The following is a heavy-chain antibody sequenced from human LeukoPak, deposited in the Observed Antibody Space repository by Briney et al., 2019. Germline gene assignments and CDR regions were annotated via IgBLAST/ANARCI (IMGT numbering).Heavy chain of an antibody. V-gene: IGHV3-9*01. CDR1: GFTFDDYA. CDR3: AKDGYQLPTNWFDP. Sequence: GGSLRLSCAASGFTFDDYAMHWVRQAPGKGLEWVSGISWNSGSIVYAGSVKGRFTISRDNAKNSLYLQMNSLRAEDTALYYCAKDGYQLPTNWFDPWGQGTLVTVSS. J-gene: IGHJ5*02. CDR2: ISWNSGSI. D-gene: IGHD2-2*01.